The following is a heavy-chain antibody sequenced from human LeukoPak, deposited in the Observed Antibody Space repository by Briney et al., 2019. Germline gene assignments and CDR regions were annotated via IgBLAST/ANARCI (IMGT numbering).Heavy chain of an antibody. CDR1: GYTFTSYG. D-gene: IGHD6-6*01. J-gene: IGHJ4*02. Sequence: ASVKVSCTASGYTFTSYGISWVRQAPGQGLEWMGWISAYNGNTNYAQKLQGRVTMTTDTSTSTAYMELRSLRSDDTAVYYCAILRIEYSSSPFDYWGQGTLVTVSS. V-gene: IGHV1-18*01. CDR2: ISAYNGNT. CDR3: AILRIEYSSSPFDY.